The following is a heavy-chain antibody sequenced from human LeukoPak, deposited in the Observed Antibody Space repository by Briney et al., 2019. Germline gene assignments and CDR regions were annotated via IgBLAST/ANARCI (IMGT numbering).Heavy chain of an antibody. D-gene: IGHD3-22*01. CDR2: IYYSGST. Sequence: SETLSLTCTVSGGSISSYYWSWIRQPPGKGLEWIGYIYYSGSTNYNPSLKRRVTISVDTSKNQFSLKLSSVTAADTAVYYCAREIHFDSSGQRTLHAFDIWGQGTMVTVSS. J-gene: IGHJ3*02. CDR1: GGSISSYY. CDR3: AREIHFDSSGQRTLHAFDI. V-gene: IGHV4-59*01.